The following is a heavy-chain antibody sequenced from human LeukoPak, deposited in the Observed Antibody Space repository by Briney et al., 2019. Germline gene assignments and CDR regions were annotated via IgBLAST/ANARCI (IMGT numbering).Heavy chain of an antibody. J-gene: IGHJ4*02. CDR3: ASGDVFSRIAVAHGVYYFDY. CDR2: IYYSGST. D-gene: IGHD6-19*01. V-gene: IGHV4-39*07. CDR1: GGSISSSSYY. Sequence: PSETLSLTCTVSGGSISSSSYYWGWVRQPPGKGLEWIGSIYYSGSTYYNPSLKSRVTISVDTSKNQFSLKLSSVTAADTAVYYCASGDVFSRIAVAHGVYYFDYWGQGTLVTVSS.